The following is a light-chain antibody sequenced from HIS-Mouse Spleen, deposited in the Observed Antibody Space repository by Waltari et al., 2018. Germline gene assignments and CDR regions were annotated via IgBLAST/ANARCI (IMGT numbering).Light chain of an antibody. J-gene: IGLJ1*01. V-gene: IGLV2-8*01. CDR3: SSYAGSNNYV. CDR1: SSDVGGYNY. CDR2: EVS. Sequence: QSALTQPPSASGSPGQSVTISCTGTSSDVGGYNYVSWYQPHPGNAPQLMIYEVSKRPSGVPDRSSGSKSGTTASLTVSGLQAEDEADYYCSSYAGSNNYVFGTGTKVTVL.